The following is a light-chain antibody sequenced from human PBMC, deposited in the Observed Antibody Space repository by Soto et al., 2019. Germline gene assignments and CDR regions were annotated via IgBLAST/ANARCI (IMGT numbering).Light chain of an antibody. CDR2: GVS. J-gene: IGKJ1*01. CDR1: QSVSSSY. CDR3: QQYGSSRT. V-gene: IGKV3-20*01. Sequence: EIVLTQSPGTLSLSPGERATLSCRASQSVSSSYLDWYQQKPGQAPRLLIYGVSSRATGIPDRFSGSGSETDFTLTITRLEPEDFAVYYCQQYGSSRTFGQGTKVEIK.